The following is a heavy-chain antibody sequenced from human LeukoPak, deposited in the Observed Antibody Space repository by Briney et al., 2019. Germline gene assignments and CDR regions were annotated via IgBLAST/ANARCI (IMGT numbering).Heavy chain of an antibody. CDR1: GGSFSGYY. J-gene: IGHJ4*02. Sequence: SETLSLTCAVYGGSFSGYYWSWIRQPPGKGLEWIGEINHSESTNYNPSLKSRVTISVDTSKNQFSLNLSSVTAADTALYYCARGGVRYFDWLLSGYYFDYWGQGTLVTVSS. V-gene: IGHV4-34*01. CDR3: ARGGVRYFDWLLSGYYFDY. D-gene: IGHD3-9*01. CDR2: INHSEST.